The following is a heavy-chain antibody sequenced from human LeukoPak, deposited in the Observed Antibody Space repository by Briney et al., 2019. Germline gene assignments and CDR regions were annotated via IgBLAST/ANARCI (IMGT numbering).Heavy chain of an antibody. CDR1: GFTFSSYA. J-gene: IGHJ4*02. V-gene: IGHV3-23*01. D-gene: IGHD4-23*01. CDR2: ISGSGGST. CDR3: AKDPTVVTPGENFDY. Sequence: GGSLRLSCAASGFTFSSYAMSWVRQAPGKGLERVSAISGSGGSTYYADSVKGRFTISRDNSKNTLYLQMNSLRAEDTAVYYCAKDPTVVTPGENFDYWGQGTLVTVSS.